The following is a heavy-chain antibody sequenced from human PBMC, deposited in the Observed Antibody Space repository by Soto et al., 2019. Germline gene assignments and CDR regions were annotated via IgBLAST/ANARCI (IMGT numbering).Heavy chain of an antibody. J-gene: IGHJ5*02. CDR2: INHSGST. CDR3: ARGGKTGIAAAGWGLYNWFDP. V-gene: IGHV4-34*01. D-gene: IGHD6-13*01. CDR1: GGSFSGYY. Sequence: SETLSLTCAVYGGSFSGYYWSWIRQPPGKGLEWIGEINHSGSTNYNPSLKSRVTISVDTSKNQFSLKLSSVTAADTAVYYCARGGKTGIAAAGWGLYNWFDPWGQGTLVTVSS.